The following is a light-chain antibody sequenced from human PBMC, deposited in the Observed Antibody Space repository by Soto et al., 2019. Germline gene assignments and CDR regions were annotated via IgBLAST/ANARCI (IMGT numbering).Light chain of an antibody. CDR1: QSISNY. J-gene: IGKJ4*01. CDR3: QQSYSIPPLS. Sequence: DIQMTQSPSSLSASVGDRVIITCRASQSISNYLNWYQQKPGRAPKVLISGASALQSGVPSRFSGSGSGTDFTLTISSLQPEDFATYYCQQSYSIPPLSFGGGNKVEIK. V-gene: IGKV1-39*01. CDR2: GAS.